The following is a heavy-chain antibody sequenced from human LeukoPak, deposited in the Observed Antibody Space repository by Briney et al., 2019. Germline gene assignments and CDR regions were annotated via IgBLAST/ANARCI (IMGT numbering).Heavy chain of an antibody. CDR1: GLSFSNYW. Sequence: PGGSLRLSCVGSGLSFSNYWMHWVRQVPGKGLVWVSGISGRSGSTNYADSVKGRFTISRDNSRNALYLQMNSLRAEDTAVYYCAEGGDTISSGDFDHWGQGTLVTVSS. J-gene: IGHJ4*02. CDR3: AEGGDTISSGDFDH. CDR2: ISGRSGST. V-gene: IGHV3-23*01. D-gene: IGHD3-16*01.